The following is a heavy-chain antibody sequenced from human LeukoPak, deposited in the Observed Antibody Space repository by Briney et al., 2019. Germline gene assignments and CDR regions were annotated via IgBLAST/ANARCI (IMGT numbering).Heavy chain of an antibody. Sequence: GGSLRLSCAASGFTFSSYAMHWVRQAPGKGLEYVSAISSNGGSTYYANSVKGRFTISRDNSKNTLYLQMGSLRAEDMAVYYCARDVRYCSGGGCSYAFDIWGQGTMVTVSS. V-gene: IGHV3-64*01. D-gene: IGHD2-15*01. CDR3: ARDVRYCSGGGCSYAFDI. CDR2: ISSNGGST. J-gene: IGHJ3*02. CDR1: GFTFSSYA.